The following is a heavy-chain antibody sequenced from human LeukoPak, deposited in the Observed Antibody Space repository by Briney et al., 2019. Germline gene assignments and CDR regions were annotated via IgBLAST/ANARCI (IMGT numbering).Heavy chain of an antibody. J-gene: IGHJ4*02. CDR2: IYTSGST. D-gene: IGHD3-22*01. CDR1: GGSISSGSYY. V-gene: IGHV4-61*02. CDR3: ARDTYYYDSSGYYCLDY. Sequence: KSSETLSLTCTVSGGSISSGSYYWSWIRQPAGKGLEWIGRIYTSGSTNYNPSLKSRVTISVDTSKNQFSLKLSSVTAADTAVYYCARDTYYYDSSGYYCLDYWGQGTLVTVSS.